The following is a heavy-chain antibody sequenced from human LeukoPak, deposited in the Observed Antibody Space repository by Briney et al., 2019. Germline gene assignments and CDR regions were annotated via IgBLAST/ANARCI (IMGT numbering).Heavy chain of an antibody. CDR2: IYTSGST. J-gene: IGHJ4*02. V-gene: IGHV4-4*07. CDR3: ARSGYCSSTSCYAVDYFDY. CDR1: GGSISSYY. Sequence: PSETLSLTCTVSGGSISSYYWSWIRQPAGKGLEWIGRIYTSGSTNYNPSPKSRVTISVDKSKNQFSLKLSSVTAADTAVYYCARSGYCSSTSCYAVDYFDYWGQGTLVTVSS. D-gene: IGHD2-2*01.